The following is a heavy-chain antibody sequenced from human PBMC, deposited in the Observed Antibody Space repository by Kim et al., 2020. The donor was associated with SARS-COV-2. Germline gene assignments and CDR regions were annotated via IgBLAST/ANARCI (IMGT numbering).Heavy chain of an antibody. D-gene: IGHD3-22*01. V-gene: IGHV3-23*01. CDR1: GFTFSSYA. CDR3: AKDYYDSSGYPYYYGMDV. J-gene: IGHJ6*02. CDR2: ISGSGGST. Sequence: GGSLRLSCAASGFTFSSYAMSWVRQAPGKGLEWVSAISGSGGSTYYADSVKGRVTISRDNSKNTLYLQMNSLRAEDTAVYYCAKDYYDSSGYPYYYGMDVWGQGTTVTVP.